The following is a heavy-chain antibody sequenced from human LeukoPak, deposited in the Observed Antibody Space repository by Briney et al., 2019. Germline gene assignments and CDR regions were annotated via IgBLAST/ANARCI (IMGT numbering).Heavy chain of an antibody. CDR1: GYTFTSYG. J-gene: IGHJ6*03. CDR2: ISAYNGNT. D-gene: IGHD6-19*01. V-gene: IGHV1-18*01. Sequence: WASVKVSCKASGYTFTSYGISWVRQAPGQGLEWMGWISAYNGNTNYAQKLQGRVTMTTDTSTSTAYMELRSLRSDDTAVYYCARTAGSGWKNYMDVWGKGTTVTISS. CDR3: ARTAGSGWKNYMDV.